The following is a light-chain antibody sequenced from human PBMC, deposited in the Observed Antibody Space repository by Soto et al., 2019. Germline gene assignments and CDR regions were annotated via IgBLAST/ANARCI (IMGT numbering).Light chain of an antibody. CDR3: QTWVSGIRVV. Sequence: QSVLTQSPSASASLGASVKLTCTLSSGHSSYAIAWHQQQPEKGPRYLMKLNSDGSHSTGDGIPDRFSGSSSGAERYLTISSLQAEDEADYYCQTWVSGIRVVFGGGTKLTVL. V-gene: IGLV4-69*01. CDR1: SGHSSYA. J-gene: IGLJ2*01. CDR2: LNSDGSH.